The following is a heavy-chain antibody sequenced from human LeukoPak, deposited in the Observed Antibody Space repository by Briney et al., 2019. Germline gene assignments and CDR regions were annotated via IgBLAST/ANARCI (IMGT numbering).Heavy chain of an antibody. Sequence: PGGSLRLSCAASGFTFSSYGMHWVRQAPGKGLEWVAVISYDGSNKYYADSVKGRFTISRDNSKNTLYLQMNSLRAEDTAVYYCAKDSAVGATTYFDYWGQGTLVTVSS. D-gene: IGHD1-26*01. CDR3: AKDSAVGATTYFDY. J-gene: IGHJ4*02. CDR2: ISYDGSNK. V-gene: IGHV3-30*18. CDR1: GFTFSSYG.